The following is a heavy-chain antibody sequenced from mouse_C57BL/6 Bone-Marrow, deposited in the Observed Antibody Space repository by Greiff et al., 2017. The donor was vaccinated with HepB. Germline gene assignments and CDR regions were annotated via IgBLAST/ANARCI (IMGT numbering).Heavy chain of an antibody. V-gene: IGHV1-69*01. J-gene: IGHJ1*03. Sequence: QVQLKQPGAELVMPGASVKLSCKASGYTFTSYWMHWVKQRPGQGLEWIGEIDPSDSYTNYNQKFKGKSTLTVDKSSSTAYMQLSSLTSEDSAVYYCARGRSWYFDVWGTGTTVTVSS. CDR2: IDPSDSYT. CDR1: GYTFTSYW. CDR3: ARGRSWYFDV.